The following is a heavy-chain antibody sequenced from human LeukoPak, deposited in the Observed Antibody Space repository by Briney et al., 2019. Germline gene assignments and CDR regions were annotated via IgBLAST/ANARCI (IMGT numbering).Heavy chain of an antibody. J-gene: IGHJ4*02. D-gene: IGHD1-26*01. V-gene: IGHV4-39*07. Sequence: SETLSLTCTVSGGSISTSNYYWGWVRQPPGKGLEWIGNIFYSGSTYYSPSLKSRVTISLDTSRNQFSLKLNSVTAADTAVYYCAKGSYMRPGYYFDYWGQGTLVTVSS. CDR3: AKGSYMRPGYYFDY. CDR2: IFYSGST. CDR1: GGSISTSNYY.